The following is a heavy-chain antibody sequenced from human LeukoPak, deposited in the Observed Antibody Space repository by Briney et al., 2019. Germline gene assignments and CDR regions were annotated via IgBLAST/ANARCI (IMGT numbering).Heavy chain of an antibody. CDR1: GFTFSSYA. D-gene: IGHD3-10*01. V-gene: IGHV3-23*01. J-gene: IGHJ6*02. CDR3: AKIPDYYGSVSMDV. CDR2: ISGSGGST. Sequence: GGSLRLSCAASGFTFSSYAMSWVRQAPGKGLEWVSAISGSGGSTYHADSVKGRFTISRDNSKNTLYLQMNSLRAEDTAVYYCAKIPDYYGSVSMDVWGQGTTVTVSS.